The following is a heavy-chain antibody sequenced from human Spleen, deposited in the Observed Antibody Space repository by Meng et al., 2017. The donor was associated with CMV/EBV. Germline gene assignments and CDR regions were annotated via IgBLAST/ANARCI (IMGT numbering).Heavy chain of an antibody. CDR1: D. Sequence: DMNWVRQAGGQGREWVVCMNPDSGDTGYPQKFQGRVTITRDTSTNTAYIEMVSLTSEDTAIYYCARGLGDGCSSASCSSGKSDWFDSWGQGTLVTVSS. D-gene: IGHD2-2*01. V-gene: IGHV1-8*03. CDR2: MNPDSGDT. J-gene: IGHJ5*01. CDR3: ARGLGDGCSSASCSSGKSDWFDS.